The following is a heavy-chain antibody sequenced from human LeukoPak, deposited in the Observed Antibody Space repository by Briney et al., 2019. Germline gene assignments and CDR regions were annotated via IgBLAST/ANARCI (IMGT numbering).Heavy chain of an antibody. V-gene: IGHV4-39*01. CDR3: ARHQYYGSGEWY. J-gene: IGHJ4*02. Sequence: SETLSLTCTVSGGSISSSSYYWGWIRQPPGKGLEWIGSIYYSGSTYYNPSLKSRVTISVDTSKNQFSLKLSSVTAADTAVYYCARHQYYGSGEWYWGQGTLVTVSS. CDR2: IYYSGST. D-gene: IGHD3-10*01. CDR1: GGSISSSSYY.